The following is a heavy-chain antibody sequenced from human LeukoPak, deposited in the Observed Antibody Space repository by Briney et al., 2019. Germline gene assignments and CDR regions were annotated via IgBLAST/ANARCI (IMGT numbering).Heavy chain of an antibody. Sequence: GGSLRLSCAASGFTFSSYGMHWVRQAPGKGLEWVAVIWYDGSNKYYADSVKGRFTISRDNSKNTLYLQMNSLRAEDTAVYYCAREEGITVVRGVPTDIWGQGTMVTVSS. D-gene: IGHD3-10*01. CDR3: AREEGITVVRGVPTDI. CDR2: IWYDGSNK. CDR1: GFTFSSYG. J-gene: IGHJ3*02. V-gene: IGHV3-33*01.